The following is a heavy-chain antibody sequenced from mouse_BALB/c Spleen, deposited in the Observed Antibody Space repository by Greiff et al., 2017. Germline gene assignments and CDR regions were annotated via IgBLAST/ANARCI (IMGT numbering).Heavy chain of an antibody. Sequence: QVQLQQSGPELVKPGASVKISCKASGYSFTSYYIHWVKQRPGQGLEWIGWIFPGSGNTKYNEKFKGKATLTADTSSSTAYMQLSSLTSEDSAVYFCARSGRPLYAMDYWGQGTSVTGSS. J-gene: IGHJ4*01. D-gene: IGHD3-1*01. CDR2: IFPGSGNT. V-gene: IGHV1-66*01. CDR3: ARSGRPLYAMDY. CDR1: GYSFTSYY.